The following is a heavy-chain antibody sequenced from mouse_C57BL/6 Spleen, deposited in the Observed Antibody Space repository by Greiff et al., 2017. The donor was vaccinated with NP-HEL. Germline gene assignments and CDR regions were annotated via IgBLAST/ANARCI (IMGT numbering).Heavy chain of an antibody. V-gene: IGHV1-19*01. CDR3: ARGSYYFDY. CDR1: GYTFTDYY. CDR2: INPYNGGT. J-gene: IGHJ2*01. Sequence: VQLQQSGPVLVKPGASVKMSCKASGYTFTDYYMNWVKQSHGKSLEWIGVINPYNGGTSYNQKFKGKATLTVDKSSSTAYMELNSLTSEDSAVYYCARGSYYFDYWGQGTTLTVSS.